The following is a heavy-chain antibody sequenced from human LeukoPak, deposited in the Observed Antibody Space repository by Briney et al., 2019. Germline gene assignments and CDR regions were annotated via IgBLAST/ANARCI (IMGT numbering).Heavy chain of an antibody. Sequence: SETLSLTCTVSGGSISSSSYYWGWLRQPPGKGLEWIGSIYYSGSTYYNPSLKSRVTISVDTSKNQFSLKLSSVTAADTAVYYCARDDGIAAAGLFDYWGQGTLVTVSS. V-gene: IGHV4-39*02. CDR2: IYYSGST. CDR1: GGSISSSSYY. J-gene: IGHJ4*02. CDR3: ARDDGIAAAGLFDY. D-gene: IGHD6-13*01.